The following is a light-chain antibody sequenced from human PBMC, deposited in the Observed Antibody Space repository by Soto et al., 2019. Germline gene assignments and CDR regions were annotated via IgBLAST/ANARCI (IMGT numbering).Light chain of an antibody. CDR3: QKYNNWPLT. CDR2: GAS. Sequence: EVVMTQSPATLSVSPGERATLSCRASQSVSSLLAWYQQKPGQAPRLLIYGASTRATGIPDRFSASGSGTEFAVTISSLQSGDFAVYYCQKYNNWPLTFGGGTKVEIK. CDR1: QSVSSL. J-gene: IGKJ4*01. V-gene: IGKV3-15*01.